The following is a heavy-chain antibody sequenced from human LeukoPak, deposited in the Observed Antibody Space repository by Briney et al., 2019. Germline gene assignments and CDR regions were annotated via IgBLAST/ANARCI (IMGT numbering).Heavy chain of an antibody. Sequence: GGSLRLSCAASGFTFRNYAMYWVRQAPGRGLEWAAVVSFDGNTAFYSDSVKGRFAISRDNSKNTLYLEMNSLRPEDTAVYYCARFRAATTRFDYWGQGTLVTVSS. J-gene: IGHJ4*02. CDR2: VSFDGNTA. D-gene: IGHD1/OR15-1a*01. V-gene: IGHV3-30*09. CDR3: ARFRAATTRFDY. CDR1: GFTFRNYA.